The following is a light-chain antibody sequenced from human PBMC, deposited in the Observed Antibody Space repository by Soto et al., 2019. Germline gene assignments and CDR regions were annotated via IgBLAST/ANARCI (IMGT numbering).Light chain of an antibody. CDR3: QQYGSSPRT. CDR2: GAS. CDR1: QSVSSSY. V-gene: IGKV3-20*01. J-gene: IGKJ2*01. Sequence: EIVLTQSPGTLSLSPGERATLSCRASQSVSSSYLAWYQQQPGQAPSLLIYGASSRATGIPDRFSGSGSGTDFTLTISRLEPEDSAVYYCQQYGSSPRTFGQGTKLEIK.